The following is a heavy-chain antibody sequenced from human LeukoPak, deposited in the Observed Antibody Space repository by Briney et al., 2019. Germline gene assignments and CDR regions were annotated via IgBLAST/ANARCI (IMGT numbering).Heavy chain of an antibody. CDR2: ISTAGDT. CDR1: GFTFSSYD. CDR3: ARATHGDYFDY. Sequence: GGSLRLSCAASGFTFSSYDMHWVRQTTGKRLEWVSAISTAGDTYYPGSVKGRFTISRENAKNSLYLQMNSLRAGDTAVYYCARATHGDYFDYWGQGTLVTVS. D-gene: IGHD4-17*01. V-gene: IGHV3-13*01. J-gene: IGHJ4*02.